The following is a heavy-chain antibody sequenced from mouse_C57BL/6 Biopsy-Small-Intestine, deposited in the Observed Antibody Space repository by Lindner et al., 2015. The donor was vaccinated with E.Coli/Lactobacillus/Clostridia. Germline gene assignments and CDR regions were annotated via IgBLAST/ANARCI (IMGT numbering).Heavy chain of an antibody. CDR2: IDPEDGET. D-gene: IGHD2-12*01. V-gene: IGHV14-2*01. CDR1: GFNIKDYY. Sequence: VQLQESGAELVKPGASVKLSCTASGFNIKDYYMHVGEADGLERGPEWIGRIDPEDGETKYAPKFQGKATITADTSSNTAYLQLSSLTSEDTAVYYCARGYSYRYFDVWGTGTTVAVSS. J-gene: IGHJ1*03. CDR3: ARGYSYRYFDV.